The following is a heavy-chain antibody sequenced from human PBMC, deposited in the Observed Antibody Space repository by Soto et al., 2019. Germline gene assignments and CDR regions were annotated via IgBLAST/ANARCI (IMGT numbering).Heavy chain of an antibody. D-gene: IGHD3-22*01. V-gene: IGHV1-69*01. J-gene: IGHJ6*02. CDR2: MIPIFGTA. CDR1: GGNFSSYA. Sequence: QVQLVQSGAEVKKPGSSVKVSCKASGGNFSSYAISWVRQAPGQGLEWMGGMIPIFGTANYAQKFQGRVTITADESTSTAHMELSSLRSEDTAVSYCVRVAGDYYDSSGHAYYYYGMDLWGQGTTVTVSS. CDR3: VRVAGDYYDSSGHAYYYYGMDL.